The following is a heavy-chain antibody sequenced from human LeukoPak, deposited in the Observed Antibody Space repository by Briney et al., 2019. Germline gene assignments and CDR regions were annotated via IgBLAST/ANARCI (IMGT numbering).Heavy chain of an antibody. Sequence: SETLSLTCTVAGGSISTYYCRCIRHPPGDVLEWIGYIYYSVSTNYNPSLKSRVTISVDTSKNQFSLKLRSVTAADTAVYYCARSSGSYYFDYWGQGTLVTVSS. D-gene: IGHD6-19*01. J-gene: IGHJ4*02. CDR1: GGSISTYY. CDR2: IYYSVST. V-gene: IGHV4-59*01. CDR3: ARSSGSYYFDY.